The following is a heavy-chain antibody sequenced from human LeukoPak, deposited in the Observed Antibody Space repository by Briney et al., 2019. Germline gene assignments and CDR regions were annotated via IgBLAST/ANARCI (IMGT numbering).Heavy chain of an antibody. CDR1: GGSISSYY. J-gene: IGHJ5*02. CDR3: AREVGTYYGSGSYYRGGWFDP. Sequence: SETLSLTCTVSGGSISSYYWSWIRQPPGKGLEWIGYIYYSGSTNYNPSLKSRVTISVDTSKNQFSLKLSSVTAADTAVYYCAREVGTYYGSGSYYRGGWFDPWGQGTLVTVSS. CDR2: IYYSGST. V-gene: IGHV4-59*01. D-gene: IGHD3-10*01.